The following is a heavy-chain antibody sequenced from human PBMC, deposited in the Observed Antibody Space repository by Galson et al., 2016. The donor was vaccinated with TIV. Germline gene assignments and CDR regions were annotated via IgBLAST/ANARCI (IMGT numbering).Heavy chain of an antibody. D-gene: IGHD3-10*01. CDR2: IYSAGNT. CDR1: GFTVSGTS. J-gene: IGHJ6*02. CDR3: ARVSGVVRGYGLDV. V-gene: IGHV3-53*01. Sequence: SLRLSCAGSGFTVSGTSMSWVRQAPGKGLEWVSLIYSAGNTFYADSVKGRFTLSSDNSKNTVYLQISSLRVEDTAVYYCARVSGVVRGYGLDVWGQGTMVTVAS.